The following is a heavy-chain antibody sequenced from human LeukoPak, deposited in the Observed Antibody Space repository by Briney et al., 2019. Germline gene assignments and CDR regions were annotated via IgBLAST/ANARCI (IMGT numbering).Heavy chain of an antibody. CDR1: GFSFSSHG. V-gene: IGHV3-48*04. CDR3: ARLKRDYYDSSGSLGP. D-gene: IGHD3-22*01. Sequence: GGTLRLSCAASGFSFSSHGMSWIRQAPGKGLEWVSYISSSGSTIYYADSVKGRFTISRDNAKNSLYLQMNSLRAEDTAVYYCARLKRDYYDSSGSLGPWGQGTLVTVSS. CDR2: ISSSGSTI. J-gene: IGHJ5*02.